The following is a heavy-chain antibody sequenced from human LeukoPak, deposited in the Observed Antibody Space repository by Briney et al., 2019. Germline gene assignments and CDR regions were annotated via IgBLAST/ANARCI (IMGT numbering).Heavy chain of an antibody. V-gene: IGHV5-51*01. CDR3: ARSPQLLWFGELLEQYNWFDP. D-gene: IGHD3-10*01. J-gene: IGHJ5*02. Sequence: GESLKISCKGSGYSFTSYWIGWVRQMPGKGLEWMGIIYPGDSDTRYSPSFQGQVTISADKSISTAYLQWSSLKASDTAMYYCARSPQLLWFGELLEQYNWFDPWGQGTLVTVSS. CDR1: GYSFTSYW. CDR2: IYPGDSDT.